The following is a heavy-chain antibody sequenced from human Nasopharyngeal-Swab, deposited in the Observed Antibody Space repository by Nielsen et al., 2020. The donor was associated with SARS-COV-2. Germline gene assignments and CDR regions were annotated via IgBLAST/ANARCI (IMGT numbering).Heavy chain of an antibody. D-gene: IGHD2-15*01. J-gene: IGHJ4*02. CDR2: IRSKGNTYAT. Sequence: ESLKISCAASGFTFIDSAIHWVRQASGKGLEWVGRIRSKGNTYATAYAASVKGRFIIFRDDLTNTAYLQMNSLKTEDTAVYYCTRCGGGCYSGRDYWGQGTLVTVSS. CDR1: GFTFIDSA. V-gene: IGHV3-73*01. CDR3: TRCGGGCYSGRDY.